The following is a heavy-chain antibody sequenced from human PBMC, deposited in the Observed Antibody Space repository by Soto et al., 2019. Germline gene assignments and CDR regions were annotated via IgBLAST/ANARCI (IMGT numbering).Heavy chain of an antibody. CDR3: ARSQGSSTSLEIYYYYYYGMDV. J-gene: IGHJ6*02. D-gene: IGHD2-2*01. CDR1: GGTFSSYA. CDR2: IIPISETT. V-gene: IGHV1-69*01. Sequence: QVQLVQSGAEVKKPGSSVKVSCKASGGTFSSYAISWVRQAPGQGLEWMGGIIPISETTNYAQKFQGRVTITADESKITAYMELSSLRSEDTAVYYCARSQGSSTSLEIYYYYYYGMDVCGQGTTVTVSS.